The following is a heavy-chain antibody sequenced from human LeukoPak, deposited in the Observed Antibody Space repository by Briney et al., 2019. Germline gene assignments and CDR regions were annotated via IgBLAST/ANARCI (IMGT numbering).Heavy chain of an antibody. Sequence: ASVKVSCKASGYTFTGYYMHWVRQAPGQGLEWMGWINPNSGGTNYAQKFQGRVTMTRDTSISTAYMELSRLRSDDTAVYYCARDFNSGYGPFDYWGQGTLVTVSS. CDR3: ARDFNSGYGPFDY. CDR1: GYTFTGYY. V-gene: IGHV1-2*02. CDR2: INPNSGGT. J-gene: IGHJ4*02. D-gene: IGHD5-12*01.